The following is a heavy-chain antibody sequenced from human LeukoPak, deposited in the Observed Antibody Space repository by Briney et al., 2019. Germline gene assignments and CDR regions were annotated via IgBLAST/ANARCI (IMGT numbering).Heavy chain of an antibody. J-gene: IGHJ6*03. CDR3: AKNKYKKCSGGSCRVLYYYYYMDV. Sequence: GASVKVSCKASGYTFTSYDINWVRQATGQGLEWMGWMNPNSGNTGYAQKFQGRVTMTRSTSISTAYMELSSLRSEDTAVYYCAKNKYKKCSGGSCRVLYYYYYMDVWGKGTTVTVSS. CDR2: MNPNSGNT. V-gene: IGHV1-8*01. D-gene: IGHD2-15*01. CDR1: GYTFTSYD.